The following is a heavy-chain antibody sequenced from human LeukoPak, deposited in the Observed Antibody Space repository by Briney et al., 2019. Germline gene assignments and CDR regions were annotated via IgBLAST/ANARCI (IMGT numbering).Heavy chain of an antibody. CDR3: ARDFGSAAAIYEY. CDR1: GFTFTNYW. J-gene: IGHJ4*02. V-gene: IGHV3-7*01. CDR2: INQNGVEM. D-gene: IGHD6-13*01. Sequence: GGSQRLSCATSGFTFTNYWMTWVRQAPGKGLEWVANINQNGVEMYYVESVKGRFTISRDSGRNSLFLQMNSLRAEDTAVYYCARDFGSAAAIYEYWGQGTLVNVSS.